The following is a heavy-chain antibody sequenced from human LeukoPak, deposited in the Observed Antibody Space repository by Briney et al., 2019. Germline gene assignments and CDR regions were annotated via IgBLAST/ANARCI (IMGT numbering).Heavy chain of an antibody. J-gene: IGHJ4*02. D-gene: IGHD2-2*01. Sequence: GGSLRLSCAASGFTFSSYSMNWVRQAPGKGLEWVSSISSSSSYIYYADSVKGRFTISRDDAKNSLYLQMNSLRAEDTAVYYCASHLTSHVRYCSSTSCYTDYWGQGTLVTVSS. CDR2: ISSSSSYI. V-gene: IGHV3-21*01. CDR1: GFTFSSYS. CDR3: ASHLTSHVRYCSSTSCYTDY.